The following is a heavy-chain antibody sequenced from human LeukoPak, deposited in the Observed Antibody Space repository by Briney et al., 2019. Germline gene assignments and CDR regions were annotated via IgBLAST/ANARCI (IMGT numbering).Heavy chain of an antibody. J-gene: IGHJ4*02. Sequence: XYAXSXVRQAPGXGLXWGSAISGSGGSIYYADFVKGRVTIARDSSKXTVYLQMNRVRAEDTALYYCXKXXGXXXXXFXXYWGQGTLVTVSS. V-gene: IGHV3-23*01. CDR1: XYA. CDR2: ISGSGGSI. CDR3: XKXXGXXXXXFXXY.